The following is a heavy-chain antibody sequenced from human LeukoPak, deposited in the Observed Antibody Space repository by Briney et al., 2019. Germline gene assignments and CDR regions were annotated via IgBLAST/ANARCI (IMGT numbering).Heavy chain of an antibody. Sequence: SVKVSCKASGGTFSSYAISWVRQAPGQGLEWMGRIIPILGIANYAQKFQGRVTITADKSTSTAYMELSSLRSEDTAVYYCARASVYYGAYYFDYSGQGTLVTVSS. CDR3: ARASVYYGAYYFDY. CDR1: GGTFSSYA. J-gene: IGHJ4*02. V-gene: IGHV1-69*04. D-gene: IGHD3-10*01. CDR2: IIPILGIA.